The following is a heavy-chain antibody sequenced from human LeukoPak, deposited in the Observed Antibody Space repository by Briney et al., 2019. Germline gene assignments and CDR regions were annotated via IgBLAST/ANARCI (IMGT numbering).Heavy chain of an antibody. V-gene: IGHV4-39*07. CDR2: MYYSGST. J-gene: IGHJ6*03. Sequence: KSSETLSLTCTVSGGSISSSRYYWGWIRQPPGKGLEWIGSMYYSGSTYYNPSLKSRVTISVDTSKNQFSLKLSSVTAADTAVYYCARGIVGATPVYYYYMDVWGKGTTVTVSS. CDR1: GGSISSSRYY. CDR3: ARGIVGATPVYYYYMDV. D-gene: IGHD1-26*01.